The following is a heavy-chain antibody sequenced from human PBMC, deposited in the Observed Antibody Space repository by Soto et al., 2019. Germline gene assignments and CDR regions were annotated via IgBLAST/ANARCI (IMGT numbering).Heavy chain of an antibody. J-gene: IGHJ6*03. Sequence: GGSLRLSCAASGFTFSDYYMSWIRQAPGKGLEWVSDISSSGSTIYYADSVKGRFTISRDNAKNSLYLQMNSLRAEDTAVYYCARDGGVGELHDYYYYMDVWGKGTMVTVSS. D-gene: IGHD3-10*01. CDR2: ISSSGSTI. CDR3: ARDGGVGELHDYYYYMDV. CDR1: GFTFSDYY. V-gene: IGHV3-11*01.